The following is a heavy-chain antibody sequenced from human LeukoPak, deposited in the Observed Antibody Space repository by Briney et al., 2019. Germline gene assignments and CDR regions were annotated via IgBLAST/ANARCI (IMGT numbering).Heavy chain of an antibody. Sequence: SETLSLTCAVSGGSISSSNWWSWVRQPPGKGLEWIGEIYHSGSSNYNPSLKSRVTISVDKSKNQFSLKLSSVTAADTAVYYCARLYILTGYYFWDYWGQGTLVTVSS. CDR1: GGSISSSNW. V-gene: IGHV4-4*02. CDR2: IYHSGSS. J-gene: IGHJ4*02. D-gene: IGHD3-9*01. CDR3: ARLYILTGYYFWDY.